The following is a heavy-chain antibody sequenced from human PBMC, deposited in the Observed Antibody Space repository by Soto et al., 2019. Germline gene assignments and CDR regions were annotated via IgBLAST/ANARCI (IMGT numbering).Heavy chain of an antibody. CDR1: GYSPIDYY. CDR3: ARPPGYIYDWLLFGF. Sequence: GASVKVSCKASGYSPIDYYTHWVRQAPGQGLEWMGRISPKSGAINYAQKFQGRVTLTWDTSVNTAYMELSSLRSDDTALYYCARPPGYIYDWLLFGFRGQGTLVTVSS. J-gene: IGHJ1*01. V-gene: IGHV1-2*02. CDR2: ISPKSGAI. D-gene: IGHD3-9*01.